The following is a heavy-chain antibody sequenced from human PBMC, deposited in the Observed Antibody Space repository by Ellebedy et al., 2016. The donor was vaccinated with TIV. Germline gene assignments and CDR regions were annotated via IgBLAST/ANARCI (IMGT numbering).Heavy chain of an antibody. Sequence: GESLKISCAASGFTVSSNYMSWVRQAPGKGLEWVSVIYSGGSTYYADSVKGRFTISRDNSKNTLYLQMNSMRADDTAVYYCAKDSPGEQWLVRLRGFDYWGQGTLVTVSS. CDR1: GFTVSSNY. V-gene: IGHV3-66*01. J-gene: IGHJ4*02. CDR3: AKDSPGEQWLVRLRGFDY. CDR2: IYSGGST. D-gene: IGHD6-19*01.